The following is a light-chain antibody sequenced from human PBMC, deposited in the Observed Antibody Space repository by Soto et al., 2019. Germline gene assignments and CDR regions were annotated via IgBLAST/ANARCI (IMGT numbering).Light chain of an antibody. CDR3: QQTYSSPPT. CDR1: QSISNH. CDR2: AAS. Sequence: DIQMTQSPSSLSASVEDRVIITCRASQSISNHLNWYQQKPGKAPKLLIFAASSLQSGVPSRFSGSGSGPDFTLTISSLQPEDFATYYCQQTYSSPPTFGQGTRWIS. J-gene: IGKJ1*01. V-gene: IGKV1-39*01.